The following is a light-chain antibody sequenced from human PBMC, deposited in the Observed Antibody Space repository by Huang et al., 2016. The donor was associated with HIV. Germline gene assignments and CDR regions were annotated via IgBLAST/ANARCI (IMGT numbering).Light chain of an antibody. Sequence: IVMTQSPDTVSVSPGERATLSCRASQSVHINLAWYQQKPGQAPRLLIYGASARANGIPGRFSGSASGTEFTLTITSLQSEDSALYYCQQYNNWPPAFGQGTKVEIK. V-gene: IGKV3-15*01. CDR3: QQYNNWPPA. CDR1: QSVHIN. J-gene: IGKJ1*01. CDR2: GAS.